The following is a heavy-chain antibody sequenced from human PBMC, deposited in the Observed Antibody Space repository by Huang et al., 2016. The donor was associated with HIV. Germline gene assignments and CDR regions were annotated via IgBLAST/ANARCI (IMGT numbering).Heavy chain of an antibody. V-gene: IGHV4-61*09. CDR2: MYTSGTS. CDR3: ARGGTYNTRGWYFDY. CDR1: GDSISRENYY. J-gene: IGHJ4*02. Sequence: QVQLQESGPGLVKPSQTLSLTCTVSGDSISRENYYWSWIRQPAGKGLEWIGHMYTSGTSNYNPSIESRVTISVDTSKNQFSLKLTSLTAADTAMYYCARGGTYNTRGWYFDYWGQGILVTVSS. D-gene: IGHD1-1*01.